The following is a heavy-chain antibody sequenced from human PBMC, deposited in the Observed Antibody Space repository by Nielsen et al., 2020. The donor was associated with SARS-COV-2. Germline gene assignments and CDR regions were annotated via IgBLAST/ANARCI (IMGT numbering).Heavy chain of an antibody. Sequence: SVKVSCKASGGTFSSYAISWVRQAPGQGLEWMGGIIPIFGTANYAQKFQGRVTITADESTSTAYMELSSLRSEDTAVYYCTTDPYCSSTSCYEYYYYGMDVWGQGTTVTVSS. CDR2: IIPIFGTA. J-gene: IGHJ6*02. D-gene: IGHD2-2*01. CDR3: TTDPYCSSTSCYEYYYYGMDV. CDR1: GGTFSSYA. V-gene: IGHV1-69*13.